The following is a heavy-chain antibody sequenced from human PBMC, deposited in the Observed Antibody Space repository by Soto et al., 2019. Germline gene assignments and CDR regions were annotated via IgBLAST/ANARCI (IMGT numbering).Heavy chain of an antibody. Sequence: GGSLRLSCAASGFTFSSYAMSWVRQAPGKGLEWVSAISGSGGSTYYADSVKGRFTISRDNSKNTLYLQMNSLRAEDTAVYYCAQVPAAIEEDGMDVWGQGTTVTVSS. CDR3: AQVPAAIEEDGMDV. D-gene: IGHD2-2*01. J-gene: IGHJ6*02. V-gene: IGHV3-23*01. CDR2: ISGSGGST. CDR1: GFTFSSYA.